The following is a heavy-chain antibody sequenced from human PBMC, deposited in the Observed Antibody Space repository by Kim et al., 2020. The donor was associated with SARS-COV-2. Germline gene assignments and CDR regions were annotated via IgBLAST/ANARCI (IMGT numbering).Heavy chain of an antibody. Sequence: SETLSLTCAVYGGSFSGYYWSWIRQPPGKGLEWIGEINHSGSTNYNPSLKSRVTISVDTSKNQFSLKLSSVTAADTAVYYCARGPRGWLQLGRWFDPWGQGTLVTVSS. D-gene: IGHD5-12*01. CDR2: INHSGST. CDR1: GGSFSGYY. V-gene: IGHV4-34*01. CDR3: ARGPRGWLQLGRWFDP. J-gene: IGHJ5*02.